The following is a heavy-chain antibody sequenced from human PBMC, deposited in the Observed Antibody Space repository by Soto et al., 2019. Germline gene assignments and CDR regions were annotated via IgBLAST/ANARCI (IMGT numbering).Heavy chain of an antibody. V-gene: IGHV4-30-4*01. Sequence: QVQLQESGPGLVKPSQTLSLTCTVSGGSISSGDYYWSWIRQPPGKGLEWIGYIYYSGSTYYNPSLKSRVTISVDTSKNQFSLKLSSVTAADTAVYYCARATVTTIPNLYYYYYGMDVWGQGTTVTVSS. CDR3: ARATVTTIPNLYYYYYGMDV. J-gene: IGHJ6*02. D-gene: IGHD4-17*01. CDR2: IYYSGST. CDR1: GGSISSGDYY.